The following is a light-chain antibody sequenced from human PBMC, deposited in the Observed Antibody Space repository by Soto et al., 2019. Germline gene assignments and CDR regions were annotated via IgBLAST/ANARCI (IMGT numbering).Light chain of an antibody. Sequence: QSALTRPPSASGSPGQSVAISCTGTTSDIGGYDYVSWYQQHPGKAPKLMIYEVNKRPSGVPDRFSGSKSGNTASLTVSGLQAEDEADYYCSSHGGNSPYVFGTGTMLTVL. V-gene: IGLV2-8*01. J-gene: IGLJ1*01. CDR2: EVN. CDR3: SSHGGNSPYV. CDR1: TSDIGGYDY.